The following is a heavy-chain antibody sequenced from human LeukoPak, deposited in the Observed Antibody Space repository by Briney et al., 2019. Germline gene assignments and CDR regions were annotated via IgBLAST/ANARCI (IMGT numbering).Heavy chain of an antibody. CDR1: GFTVSSNY. J-gene: IGHJ4*02. CDR3: ARDSTSGGLDY. CDR2: IYSGGST. Sequence: PGGSLRLACAASGFTVSSNYMSCVRQAPGKGLEWVSVIYSGGSTYYADSVKGRFTISRDNSKNTLYLQMNSLRAEDTAVYYCARDSTSGGLDYWGQGTLVTVSS. V-gene: IGHV3-53*01. D-gene: IGHD1-26*01.